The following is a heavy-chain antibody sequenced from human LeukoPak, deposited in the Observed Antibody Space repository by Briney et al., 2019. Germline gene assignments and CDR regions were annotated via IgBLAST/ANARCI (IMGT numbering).Heavy chain of an antibody. V-gene: IGHV4-39*01. CDR2: IYYSGGT. J-gene: IGHJ6*02. CDR1: GGSISSSNYY. D-gene: IGHD4/OR15-4a*01. CDR3: ARRPNIMDV. Sequence: PSETLSLTCTVSGGSISSSNYYWGWIRQPPGKGLEWIGSIYYSGGTYYNPSLKSRVTISVDTSKNQFSLKLSSVTAADTAVYYCARRPNIMDVWGQGTTVTVSS.